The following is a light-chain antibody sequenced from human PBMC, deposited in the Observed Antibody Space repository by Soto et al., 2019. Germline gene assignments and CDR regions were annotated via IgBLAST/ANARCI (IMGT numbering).Light chain of an antibody. CDR2: LAS. J-gene: IGKJ1*01. Sequence: DIVMTQSPDSLAVSLGERATINCKSSQSVLSTSNNKNCLAWYQQKSGQPPKMLISLASTRESGVPDRFSGSGSGTDFTLTISSLQAEDVATYYCQHYHSIPRTFGQGTRVEIK. V-gene: IGKV4-1*01. CDR1: QSVLSTSNNKNC. CDR3: QHYHSIPRT.